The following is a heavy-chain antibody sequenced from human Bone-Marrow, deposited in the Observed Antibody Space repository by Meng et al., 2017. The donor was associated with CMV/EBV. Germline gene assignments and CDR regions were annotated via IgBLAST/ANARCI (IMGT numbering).Heavy chain of an antibody. J-gene: IGHJ3*02. CDR2: ISAYNGNT. CDR3: AREDWSYYDFWSGYSGLDAFDI. D-gene: IGHD3-3*01. V-gene: IGHV1-18*01. Sequence: ASVKVSCKASGYTFTSYGISWVRQAPGQGLEWMGWISAYNGNTNYAQKLQGRVTMTTDTSTSTAYMELRSLRSDDTAVYYCAREDWSYYDFWSGYSGLDAFDIWGQGPMVTGSS. CDR1: GYTFTSYG.